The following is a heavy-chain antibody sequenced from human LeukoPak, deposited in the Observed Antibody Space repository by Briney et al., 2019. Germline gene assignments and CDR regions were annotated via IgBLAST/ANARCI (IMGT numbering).Heavy chain of an antibody. CDR3: ATGLVALRGGITYFQH. J-gene: IGHJ1*01. CDR2: IYPGDSDT. V-gene: IGHV5-51*01. Sequence: GESLKISCKGSGYSFASYWIGWVRQMPGKGLEWMGIIYPGDSDTRYSPSFQGQVTISADKSISTAYLQWSSLKASDTAMYYCATGLVALRGGITYFQHWGQGTLVTVSS. CDR1: GYSFASYW. D-gene: IGHD1-26*01.